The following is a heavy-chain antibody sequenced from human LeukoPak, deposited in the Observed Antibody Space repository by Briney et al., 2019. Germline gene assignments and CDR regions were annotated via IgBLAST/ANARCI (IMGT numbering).Heavy chain of an antibody. V-gene: IGHV1-18*01. CDR1: GYTFTSYG. CDR3: ARDRSRYYGSGSWPYFDY. Sequence: ASVKVSCKASGYTFTSYGISWVRQAPGQGLEWMGWISADNGNTNYAQKLQGRVTMTTDTSTSTAYMELRSLRSDDTAVYYCARDRSRYYGSGSWPYFDYWGQGTLVTVSS. J-gene: IGHJ4*02. D-gene: IGHD3-10*01. CDR2: ISADNGNT.